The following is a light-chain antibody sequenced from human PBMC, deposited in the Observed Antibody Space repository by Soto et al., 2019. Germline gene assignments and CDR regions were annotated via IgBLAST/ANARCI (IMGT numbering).Light chain of an antibody. CDR1: QDITTY. V-gene: IGKV1-33*01. J-gene: IGKJ2*01. Sequence: DIQMTQSPSSLSASVGDRVTITCQASQDITTYLNWFQQKPGKAPKLLIYGASNLETGVPSRFSGSGSGTDFTFAISSLLPEDIATYYCQQYDTIQYTFGQGTKLEIK. CDR2: GAS. CDR3: QQYDTIQYT.